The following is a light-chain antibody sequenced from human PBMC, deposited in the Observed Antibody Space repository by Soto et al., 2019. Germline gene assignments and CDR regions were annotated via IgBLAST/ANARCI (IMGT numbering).Light chain of an antibody. CDR2: DVT. CDR3: SSYTSTSTLVL. V-gene: IGLV2-14*03. J-gene: IGLJ2*01. Sequence: QSALTQPASVSGSPGQSITISCTGASSDVGGYKYASWYQHHPGKAPKLLIYDVTIRPSGISDRFSGSKSGNTASLTISGLPAEEESTYYCSSYTSTSTLVLFGGGTKLTVL. CDR1: SSDVGGYKY.